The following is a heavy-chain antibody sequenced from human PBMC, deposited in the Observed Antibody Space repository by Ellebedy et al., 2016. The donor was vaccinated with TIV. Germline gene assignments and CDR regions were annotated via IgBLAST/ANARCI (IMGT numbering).Heavy chain of an antibody. Sequence: GGSLRLXCAASGFTFSNYAMTWVRQAPGKGLEWVSAISGGGGSTHYADSVKGRFTISRDNSKNTLYLQMNSLRAEDTAVYYCAKDYGDYDSDYWGQGTLVTVSS. V-gene: IGHV3-23*01. J-gene: IGHJ4*02. CDR3: AKDYGDYDSDY. CDR2: ISGGGGST. CDR1: GFTFSNYA. D-gene: IGHD4-17*01.